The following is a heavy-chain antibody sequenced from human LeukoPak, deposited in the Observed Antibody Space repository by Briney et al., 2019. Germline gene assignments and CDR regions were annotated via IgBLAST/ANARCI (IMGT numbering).Heavy chain of an antibody. CDR1: GFTFSSYS. CDR3: ARDLMTTVTTVDY. Sequence: GGSLRLSCAASGFTFSSYSMNWVRQAPGKGLEWVSSISSSSSYIYYAGSVKGRFTISRDNAKNSLYLQMNSLRAEDTAVYYCARDLMTTVTTVDYWGQGTLVTVSS. D-gene: IGHD4-17*01. CDR2: ISSSSSYI. V-gene: IGHV3-21*01. J-gene: IGHJ4*02.